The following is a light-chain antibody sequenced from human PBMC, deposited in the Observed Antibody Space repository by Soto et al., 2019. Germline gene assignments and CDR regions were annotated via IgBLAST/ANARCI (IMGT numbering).Light chain of an antibody. CDR2: DAS. Sequence: EIVLTQSRATLSLSPGERATLSCRASQSVNSYLAWYQQKPGQAPRLLIYDASSRATGIPARFSGSGSGTDFTLTISSLEPEDFAVYYCQQRSNLPMYTFGQGTKLEIK. J-gene: IGKJ2*01. V-gene: IGKV3-11*01. CDR1: QSVNSY. CDR3: QQRSNLPMYT.